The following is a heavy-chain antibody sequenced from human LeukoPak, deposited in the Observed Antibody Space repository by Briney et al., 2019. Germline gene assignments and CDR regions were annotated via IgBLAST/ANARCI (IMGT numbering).Heavy chain of an antibody. CDR2: ISYDGSNK. CDR1: GFIFSSYA. V-gene: IGHV3-30*04. J-gene: IGHJ4*02. CDR3: AKDISGSWSIDY. D-gene: IGHD6-13*01. Sequence: GGSLRLSCAASGFIFSSYAMHWVRQGPGKGLEWVAVISYDGSNKSYADSVKGRFTISRDNSKNTLYLQMNSLRAEDTAVYYCAKDISGSWSIDYWGQGTLVTVSS.